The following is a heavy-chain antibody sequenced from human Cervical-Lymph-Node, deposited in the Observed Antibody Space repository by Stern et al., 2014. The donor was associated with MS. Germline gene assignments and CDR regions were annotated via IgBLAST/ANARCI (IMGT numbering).Heavy chain of an antibody. D-gene: IGHD4-17*01. J-gene: IGHJ6*02. V-gene: IGHV4-59*01. CDR3: ASSSDYRPFYYSGLNV. Sequence: QLQLQEPGPGLVKPSETLSLTCTVSGASISSYYWSWIRQPPGKGLEWIGCVYHTGSTNYNSALQSRLTMSVDASKNQFSLNLSSVTAADTATYYCASSSDYRPFYYSGLNVWGPGTTVSVSS. CDR2: VYHTGST. CDR1: GASISSYY.